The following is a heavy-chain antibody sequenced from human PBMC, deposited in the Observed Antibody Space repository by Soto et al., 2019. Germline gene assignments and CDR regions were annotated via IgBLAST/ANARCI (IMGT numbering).Heavy chain of an antibody. CDR2: VNPILSMS. CDR1: GDTFNFYS. Sequence: QVQLVQSGAEVKRPGSSVKVSCKASGDTFNFYSINWVRQAPGLGLEWMGRVNPILSMSNYAQRFQGRVTXTXDXSTSTAYMELSGLRSEDTAIYYCATSYGSGSRAFDFWGQGALVTVSS. D-gene: IGHD3-10*01. J-gene: IGHJ4*02. CDR3: ATSYGSGSRAFDF. V-gene: IGHV1-69*04.